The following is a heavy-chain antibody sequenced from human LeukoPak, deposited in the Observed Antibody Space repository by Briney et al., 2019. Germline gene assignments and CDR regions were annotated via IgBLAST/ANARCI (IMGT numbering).Heavy chain of an antibody. CDR1: GFTVSSNY. D-gene: IGHD3-10*01. CDR2: IYSGGST. V-gene: IGHV3-66*01. Sequence: GGSLRLSCAASGFTVSSNYMSWVRQAPGKGLEWVSVIYSGGSTYYADSVKGRFTISRDNSKNTLYLQMNSLRAEDTAVYYCAKDVEWFGELFPFDYWGQGTLVTVSS. CDR3: AKDVEWFGELFPFDY. J-gene: IGHJ4*02.